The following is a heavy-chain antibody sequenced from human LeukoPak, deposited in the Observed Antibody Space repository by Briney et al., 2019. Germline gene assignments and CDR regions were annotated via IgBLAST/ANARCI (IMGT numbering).Heavy chain of an antibody. D-gene: IGHD3-22*01. Sequence: AGTLSLSCAASGFTFSWYWLTWVRQAPGRGREGVANINPDRSDSGYADSVKGRFTISRDNAKNSLYLQMNSLSDEDTAVYYCARDPYNFYDSSAFYGGFDCWGQGTLVTVSS. V-gene: IGHV3-7*01. CDR1: GFTFSWYW. CDR3: ARDPYNFYDSSAFYGGFDC. J-gene: IGHJ4*02. CDR2: INPDRSDS.